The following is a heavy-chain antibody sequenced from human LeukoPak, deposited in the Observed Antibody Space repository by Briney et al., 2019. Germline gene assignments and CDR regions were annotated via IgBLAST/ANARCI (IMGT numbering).Heavy chain of an antibody. J-gene: IGHJ4*02. Sequence: GGSLRLSCAASGFSFSRYWMSWVRQAPGKGLEWVANIKQDGSEKYYVDSVKGRFTISRDNAKNSLYLQMNSLRAEDTAVYYCARGPSGYHNTGGQGTLVTVSS. CDR1: GFSFSRYW. CDR3: ARGPSGYHNT. D-gene: IGHD5-12*01. CDR2: IKQDGSEK. V-gene: IGHV3-7*01.